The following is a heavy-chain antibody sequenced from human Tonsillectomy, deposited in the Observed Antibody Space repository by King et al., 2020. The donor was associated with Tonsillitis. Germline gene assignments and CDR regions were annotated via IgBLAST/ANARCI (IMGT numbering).Heavy chain of an antibody. V-gene: IGHV3-30*04. CDR3: AVVLADMYFFDSSGYDYGMDV. CDR2: ISYDGRNK. CDR1: GFTFSAYV. D-gene: IGHD3-22*01. Sequence: VQLVESGGRVVQPGRSLRLSCAASGFTFSAYVMHWVRQAPGKGLEWVAIISYDGRNKYYADSVKGRFTISRDNSKNTLYLEMNSLRPEDTAVYYCAVVLADMYFFDSSGYDYGMDVGGRGTTVTVSS. J-gene: IGHJ6*02.